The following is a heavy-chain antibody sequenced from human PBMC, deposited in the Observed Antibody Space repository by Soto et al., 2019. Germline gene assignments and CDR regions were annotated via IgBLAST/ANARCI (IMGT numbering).Heavy chain of an antibody. J-gene: IGHJ3*02. Sequence: LSCAASGFTFSSYGMHWVRQAPGKGLVWVAVISYDGSNKYYADSVKGRVTISRDNSKNTLYLQMNSLRAEDTAVYYCAKDKVRSSSWYGDAFDIWGQGTMVTVSS. CDR3: AKDKVRSSSWYGDAFDI. D-gene: IGHD6-13*01. CDR2: ISYDGSNK. CDR1: GFTFSSYG. V-gene: IGHV3-30*18.